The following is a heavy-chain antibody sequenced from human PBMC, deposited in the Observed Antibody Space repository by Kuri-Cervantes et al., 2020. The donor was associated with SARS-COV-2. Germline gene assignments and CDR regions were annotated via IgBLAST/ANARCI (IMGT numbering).Heavy chain of an antibody. CDR2: INSDGSST. Sequence: GGSLRLSCAASGFTFSSYWMHWVRQAPGKGLVWVSRINSDGSSTSYADSVKGRFTISRDNAKNTLYLQMNSLRAEDTAVYYCARGPYYGILTGYYTRRHYYGMDVWGQGTTVTVSS. CDR3: ARGPYYGILTGYYTRRHYYGMDV. CDR1: GFTFSSYW. J-gene: IGHJ6*02. D-gene: IGHD3-9*01. V-gene: IGHV3-74*01.